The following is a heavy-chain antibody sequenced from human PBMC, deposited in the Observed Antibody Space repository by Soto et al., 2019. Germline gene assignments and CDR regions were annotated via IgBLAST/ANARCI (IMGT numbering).Heavy chain of an antibody. Sequence: PGESLKISCRGSGYSFTSYWIGWVRQMPGKGLEWMGIIYPGDSDTRYSPSFQGQVTISADKSTSTAYLQWSSLKASDTAMYYCARQDCSSTSCQSPHWGRGTLVTVSS. J-gene: IGHJ4*02. D-gene: IGHD2-2*01. CDR1: GYSFTSYW. CDR2: IYPGDSDT. CDR3: ARQDCSSTSCQSPH. V-gene: IGHV5-51*01.